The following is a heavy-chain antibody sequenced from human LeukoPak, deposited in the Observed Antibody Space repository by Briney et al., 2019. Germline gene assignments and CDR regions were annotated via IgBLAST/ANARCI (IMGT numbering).Heavy chain of an antibody. D-gene: IGHD3-9*01. CDR2: ISGYNGKT. J-gene: IGHJ6*02. V-gene: IGHV1-18*01. Sequence: ASVKVSCKASGYAFNANAITWVRQAPGQGLEWMGWISGYNGKTNYAQKFQGRVTMTTDTSTSTAYMELRSLRSDDTAVYYCARGRDILTSPYGLDVWGQRTTVIVSS. CDR3: ARGRDILTSPYGLDV. CDR1: GYAFNANA.